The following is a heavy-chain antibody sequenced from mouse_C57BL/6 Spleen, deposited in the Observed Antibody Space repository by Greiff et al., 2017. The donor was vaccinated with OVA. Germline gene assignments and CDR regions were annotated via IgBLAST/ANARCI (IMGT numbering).Heavy chain of an antibody. V-gene: IGHV2-6-1*01. D-gene: IGHD2-12*01. CDR3: ARHKIYDGGYYAMDY. CDR2: IWSDGST. J-gene: IGHJ4*01. CDR1: GFSLTSYG. Sequence: QVQLQQSGPGLVAPSQSLSITCTVSGFSLTSYGVHWVRQPPGKGLEWLVVIWSDGSTTYNSALKSRLSISKDNSKSQVFLKMNSLQTDDTAMYYCARHKIYDGGYYAMDYWGQGTSVTVSS.